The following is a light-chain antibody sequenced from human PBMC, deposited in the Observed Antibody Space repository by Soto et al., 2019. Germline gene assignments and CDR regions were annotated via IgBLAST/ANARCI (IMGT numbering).Light chain of an antibody. CDR1: ASLVHSNGNTY. CDR2: KTS. J-gene: IGKJ2*01. V-gene: IGKV2-24*01. Sequence: DIVLTQTPLSSPVTPGQPASVSCRSSASLVHSNGNTYLSWFQQRPGQPPRLLLHKTSHRLSGVPDRFSGSGARTDCKMKISRVEAEDVGISYCLQASQFPYTFGQGTKLEIK. CDR3: LQASQFPYT.